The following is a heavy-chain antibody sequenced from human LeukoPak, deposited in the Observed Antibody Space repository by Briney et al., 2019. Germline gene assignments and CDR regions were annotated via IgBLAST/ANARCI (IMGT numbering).Heavy chain of an antibody. V-gene: IGHV3-23*01. J-gene: IGHJ4*02. Sequence: GGSLRLSCAASGFTFSSYAMSWVRQAPGKGLEWVSAISGSGGSTYYADSVKGRFTISRDNSKNTLYLQMNSLRAEDTAVYYWAKDRYPRIAARPGYWGQGTLVTVSS. CDR3: AKDRYPRIAARPGY. CDR2: ISGSGGST. D-gene: IGHD6-6*01. CDR1: GFTFSSYA.